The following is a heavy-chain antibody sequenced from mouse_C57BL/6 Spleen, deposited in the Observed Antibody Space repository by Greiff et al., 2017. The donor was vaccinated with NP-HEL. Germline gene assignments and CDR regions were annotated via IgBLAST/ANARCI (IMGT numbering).Heavy chain of an antibody. D-gene: IGHD1-1*01. CDR1: GFTFSDYY. Sequence: DVKLVESEGGLVQPGSSMKLSCTASGFTFSDYYMAWVRQVPAKGLEWVANINYDGSSTYYLDSLKSRFIISRDNAKNMLYLQMSSLKSEDTATYYCARFYGSSYGWYFDVWGTGTTVTVSS. V-gene: IGHV5-16*01. CDR3: ARFYGSSYGWYFDV. CDR2: INYDGSST. J-gene: IGHJ1*03.